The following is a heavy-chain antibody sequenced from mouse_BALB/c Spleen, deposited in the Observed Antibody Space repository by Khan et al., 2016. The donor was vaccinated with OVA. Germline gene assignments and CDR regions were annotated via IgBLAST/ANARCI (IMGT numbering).Heavy chain of an antibody. CDR2: IYPSDSYT. D-gene: IGHD2-13*01. J-gene: IGHJ2*01. V-gene: IGHV1-69*02. CDR3: TRGDPGNFDY. Sequence: QVQLQQPGAELVRPGASVNLSCKASGYTFTNYWINWVKQRPGQGLEWIGNIYPSDSYTNYNQKFKDKATLTVDKSSSTAYMQLRSPTSEDSAVYYCTRGDPGNFDYWGQGTTLTVSS. CDR1: GYTFTNYW.